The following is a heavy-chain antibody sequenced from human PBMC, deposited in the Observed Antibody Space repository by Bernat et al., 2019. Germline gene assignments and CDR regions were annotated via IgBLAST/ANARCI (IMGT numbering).Heavy chain of an antibody. D-gene: IGHD6-19*01. Sequence: QVQLVESGGGVVQPGRSLRLSCAASGFTFSSYGMHWVRQAPGKGLEWVAVIWYDGSDKYYADSVKGRFTISRDNSKNTLYLQMNSLRAEDTAVYYCARHPEDPKSSGPFDYWGQGTLVTVSS. CDR1: GFTFSSYG. CDR3: ARHPEDPKSSGPFDY. V-gene: IGHV3-33*01. CDR2: IWYDGSDK. J-gene: IGHJ4*02.